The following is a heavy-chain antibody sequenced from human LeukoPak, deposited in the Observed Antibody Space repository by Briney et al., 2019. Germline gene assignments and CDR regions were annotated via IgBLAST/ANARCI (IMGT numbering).Heavy chain of an antibody. J-gene: IGHJ4*02. CDR2: ISYDGSHK. Sequence: GRSLRLSCAASGFTFSSYGMLWVRQAPGKGLEWVAIISYDGSHKYYADSVKGRFTISRDNSKNTLYLQMNSLRPEDTAVYYCAKVGDVAVAGTDYWGQGTLVTVSS. CDR1: GFTFSSYG. D-gene: IGHD6-19*01. V-gene: IGHV3-30*18. CDR3: AKVGDVAVAGTDY.